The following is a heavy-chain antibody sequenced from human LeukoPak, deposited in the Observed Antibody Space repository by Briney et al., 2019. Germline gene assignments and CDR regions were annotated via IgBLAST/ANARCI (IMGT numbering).Heavy chain of an antibody. CDR2: ISGIDT. J-gene: IGHJ4*02. Sequence: GGSLRLSCAASGFTFSTYAMNWVRQAPGKGLEWVSTISGIDTFYADSVKGRFTISRDNSKNTLYLQMNSLRAEDTAVYHCAKSPITTFAEYWGQGTLVTVSS. V-gene: IGHV3-23*01. CDR1: GFTFSTYA. CDR3: AKSPITTFAEY. D-gene: IGHD4-11*01.